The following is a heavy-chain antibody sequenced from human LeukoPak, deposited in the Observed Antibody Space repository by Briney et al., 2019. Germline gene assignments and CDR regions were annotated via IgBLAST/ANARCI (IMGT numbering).Heavy chain of an antibody. V-gene: IGHV3-21*04. CDR3: AKSATVKGNYFDY. CDR2: ISSSSSYI. D-gene: IGHD5-24*01. CDR1: GFTFSSYS. Sequence: GGSLRLSCAASGFTFSSYSMNWVRQAPGKGLEWVSSISSSSSYIYYADSVKGRFTISRDNSKNTLYLQMNSLRAEDTAVYYCAKSATVKGNYFDYWGQGTLVTVSS. J-gene: IGHJ4*02.